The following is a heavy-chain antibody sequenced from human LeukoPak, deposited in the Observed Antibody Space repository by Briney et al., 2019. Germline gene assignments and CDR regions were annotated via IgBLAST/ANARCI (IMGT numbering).Heavy chain of an antibody. CDR3: ARVGTWELQRVFDF. CDR1: GFAFSDYW. D-gene: IGHD1-26*01. CDR2: INREGNEK. Sequence: GGSLRLSCATFGFAFSDYWMTWVRQVPGKGLEWVANINREGNEKYYVDSVKGRFTISRDNAKNSVDLQMDSLSVEDTAVYYCARVGTWELQRVFDFWGQGPLVTVSS. J-gene: IGHJ4*02. V-gene: IGHV3-7*01.